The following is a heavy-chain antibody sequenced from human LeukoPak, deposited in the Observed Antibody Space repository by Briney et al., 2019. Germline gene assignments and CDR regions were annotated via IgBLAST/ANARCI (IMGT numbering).Heavy chain of an antibody. CDR3: AREGYGDY. V-gene: IGHV4-38-2*02. J-gene: IGHJ4*02. D-gene: IGHD5-12*01. CDR2: IYHSGRT. Sequence: SETLSLTCTVSAYSISSGYYWGWIRQPPGKGLEWIGSIYHSGRTYYNPSLKSRVTISVDTSKNQFSLNLKSVTVADTAIYYCAREGYGDYWGQGTQVTVSS. CDR1: AYSISSGYY.